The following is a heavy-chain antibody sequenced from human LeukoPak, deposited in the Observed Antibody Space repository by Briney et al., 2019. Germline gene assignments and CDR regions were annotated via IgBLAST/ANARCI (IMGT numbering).Heavy chain of an antibody. J-gene: IGHJ4*02. V-gene: IGHV3-7*03. CDR1: GFTFSSYW. D-gene: IGHD3-22*01. CDR2: IKRDGSDR. Sequence: GGSLRLSCAASGFTFSSYWMSWVRQAPGKGLEWVANIKRDGSDRYYVGSVEGRFTISRDNAKNSLYLQMNSLKTEDTAVYYCTITSYDSSGYYNYWGQGTLVTVSS. CDR3: TITSYDSSGYYNY.